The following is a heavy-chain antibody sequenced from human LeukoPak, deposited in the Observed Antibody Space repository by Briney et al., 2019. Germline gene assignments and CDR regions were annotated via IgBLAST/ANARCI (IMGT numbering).Heavy chain of an antibody. Sequence: SETLSLTCTVSGGSLSSYYWSWIRQPAGKGLEWIGRIYTSGSTNYNPSLKSRVTMSVDTSKNQFSLKLSSVTAADTAVYYCARDPLSVDTAMDPYNWFDPWVQGTLVTVSS. CDR3: ARDPLSVDTAMDPYNWFDP. J-gene: IGHJ5*02. V-gene: IGHV4-4*07. CDR2: IYTSGST. D-gene: IGHD5-18*01. CDR1: GGSLSSYY.